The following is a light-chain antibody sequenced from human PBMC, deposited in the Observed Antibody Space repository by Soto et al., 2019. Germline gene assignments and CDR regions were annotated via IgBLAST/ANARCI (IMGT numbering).Light chain of an antibody. CDR1: QSVSSSY. CDR2: GAS. V-gene: IGKV3-20*01. CDR3: QQYGSSSTWT. J-gene: IGKJ1*01. Sequence: EIFLTQSPFTLSLSPDEIATLSCRASQSVSSSYLAWYQQKPGQAPRLLIYGASSRATGIPDRFSGSGSGTDFTLTISRLEPEDFAVYYCQQYGSSSTWTFGQGTKVDIK.